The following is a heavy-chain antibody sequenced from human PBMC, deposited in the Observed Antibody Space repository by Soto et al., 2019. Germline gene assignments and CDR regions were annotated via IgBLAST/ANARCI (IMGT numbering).Heavy chain of an antibody. Sequence: QVQLVQSGAEVKKPGASVKVSCKASGYTFTSYGISWARQAPGQGLEWMGWISAYNGNTNYAQKLQGRVTMTTDTSTSTAYMELRSLRSDDKAVYYCARTKYSSGPGYYFDYWGQGTLVTVSS. J-gene: IGHJ4*02. D-gene: IGHD6-19*01. CDR1: GYTFTSYG. V-gene: IGHV1-18*01. CDR3: ARTKYSSGPGYYFDY. CDR2: ISAYNGNT.